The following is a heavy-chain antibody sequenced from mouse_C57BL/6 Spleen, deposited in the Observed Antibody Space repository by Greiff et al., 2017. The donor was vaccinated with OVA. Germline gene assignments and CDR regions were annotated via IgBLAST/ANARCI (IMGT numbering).Heavy chain of an antibody. J-gene: IGHJ3*01. Sequence: VQLQQSVAELVRPGASVKLSCTASGFNIKNTYMHWVKQRPEQGLEWIGRIDPANGNTKYAPKFPGKATITADPSSNTAYLQLSSLTSEDTAIYYCARDYYGSSPNQAWFAYWGQGTLVTVSA. D-gene: IGHD1-1*01. CDR1: GFNIKNTY. CDR3: ARDYYGSSPNQAWFAY. CDR2: IDPANGNT. V-gene: IGHV14-3*01.